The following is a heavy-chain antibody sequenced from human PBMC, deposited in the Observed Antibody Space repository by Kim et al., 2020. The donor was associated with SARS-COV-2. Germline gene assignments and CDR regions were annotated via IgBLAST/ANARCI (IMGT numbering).Heavy chain of an antibody. V-gene: IGHV3-11*06. CDR2: ISSSSSYT. CDR1: GFTFSDYY. J-gene: IGHJ1*01. D-gene: IGHD5-12*01. Sequence: GGSLRLSCAASGFTFSDYYMSWIRQAPGKGLEWVSYISSSSSYTNYADSVKGRFTISRDNAKNSLYLQMNSLRAEDTAVYYCARDRGSGYDLGSVVWGQGTLGTLSP. CDR3: ARDRGSGYDLGSVV.